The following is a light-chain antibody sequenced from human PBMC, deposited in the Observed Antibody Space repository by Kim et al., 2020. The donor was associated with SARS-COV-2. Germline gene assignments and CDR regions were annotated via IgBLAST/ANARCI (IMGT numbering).Light chain of an antibody. CDR1: QSVGNY. CDR2: DAS. J-gene: IGKJ5*01. CDR3: QQRSNWPSIT. Sequence: IVLTQSPATLSLSPGERSTLSCRASQSVGNYLAWYQQKPGQAPRLLIYDASNRATGIPARFSGSGSGTDFTLTISSLEPEDFAVYYCQQRSNWPSITFGQGTRLEIK. V-gene: IGKV3-11*01.